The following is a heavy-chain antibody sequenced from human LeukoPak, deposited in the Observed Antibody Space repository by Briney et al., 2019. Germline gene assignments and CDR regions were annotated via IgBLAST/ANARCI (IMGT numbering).Heavy chain of an antibody. CDR3: AKRFCGECPCYYFDF. CDR1: GFTFSDYV. CDR2: ISGAGRST. D-gene: IGHD2-21*01. J-gene: IGHJ4*02. Sequence: GGSLRLSCAASGFTFSDYVMTWVRQAPGKGLEWVSVISGAGRSTYYADSVRGRFIISRDNSKNTLYLQMSSLRSEDTAVYYCAKRFCGECPCYYFDFWGQGTLVTVSS. V-gene: IGHV3-23*01.